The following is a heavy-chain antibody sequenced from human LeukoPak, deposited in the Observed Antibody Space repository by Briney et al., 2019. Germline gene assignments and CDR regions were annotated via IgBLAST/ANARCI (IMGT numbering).Heavy chain of an antibody. CDR1: GFTFSTYS. CDR3: ARDRGV. V-gene: IGHV3-23*01. Sequence: GSLRLSCVASGFTFSTYSMTWVRQAPGKGLEWVAGISGSGDATYHADSVKGRFTISRDNSKNTLYLQMNSLRAEDTAVYYCARDRGVWGQGTTVSVSS. J-gene: IGHJ6*02. CDR2: ISGSGDAT.